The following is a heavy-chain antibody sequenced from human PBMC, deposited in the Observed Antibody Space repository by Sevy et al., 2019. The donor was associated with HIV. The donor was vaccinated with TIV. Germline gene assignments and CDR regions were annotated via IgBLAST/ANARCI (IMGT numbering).Heavy chain of an antibody. CDR1: GFTFSSYW. V-gene: IGHV3-74*01. CDR3: AREGGYSSSPAEYFQH. CDR2: INSDGSST. Sequence: GGSLRLSCAASGFTFSSYWMHWVRQVPGKGLVWVSRINSDGSSTTYADSVKGRFTISRDNAKNSLYLQMNSLRAEDTAVYYCAREGGYSSSPAEYFQHWGQGTLVTVSS. D-gene: IGHD6-13*01. J-gene: IGHJ1*01.